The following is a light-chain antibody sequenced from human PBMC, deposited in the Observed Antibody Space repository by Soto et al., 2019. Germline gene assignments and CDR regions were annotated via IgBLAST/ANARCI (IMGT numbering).Light chain of an antibody. CDR2: EVS. J-gene: IGLJ1*01. Sequence: QSVLTQPASVSGSPGQSVTISCTGTSSDVGAYNYVSWYQQHPAKAPKLMIYEVSNRPSGVSNRFSGSKSGNTASLTISGLQAEDEADYYCSSYTSSSTLYVFGTGTKLTVL. V-gene: IGLV2-14*01. CDR1: SSDVGAYNY. CDR3: SSYTSSSTLYV.